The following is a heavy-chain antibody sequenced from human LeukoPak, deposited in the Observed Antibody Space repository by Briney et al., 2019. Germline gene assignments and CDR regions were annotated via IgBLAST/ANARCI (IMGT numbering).Heavy chain of an antibody. CDR3: ASDEPYYYDSSGGLDY. J-gene: IGHJ4*02. CDR2: INPSGGST. V-gene: IGHV1-46*01. CDR1: GYTFTSYY. D-gene: IGHD3-22*01. Sequence: GASVKVSCKASGYTFTSYYMHWVRQAPGQGLEWMGIINPSGGSTNYAQKFQGRVTITTDESTSTAYMELSSLRSEDTAVYYCASDEPYYYDSSGGLDYWGQGTLVTVSS.